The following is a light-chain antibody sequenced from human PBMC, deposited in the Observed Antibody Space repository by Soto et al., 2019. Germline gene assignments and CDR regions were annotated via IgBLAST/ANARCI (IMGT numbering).Light chain of an antibody. CDR2: AAS. V-gene: IGKV1-39*01. J-gene: IGKJ1*01. Sequence: DIHMAQCPFSLAGCVRDRVTLTCRASQSISSYLNWYQQKPGKAPKLLIYAASSLQSGVPSRFSGSGSGTDFTLTISSLQPEDFATYYCQQSYSTWTFGQGTKVDIK. CDR1: QSISSY. CDR3: QQSYSTWT.